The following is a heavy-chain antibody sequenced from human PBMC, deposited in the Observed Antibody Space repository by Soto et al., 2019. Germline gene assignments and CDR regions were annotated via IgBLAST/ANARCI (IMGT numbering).Heavy chain of an antibody. CDR1: GFIVSGNY. CDR2: IYTGGST. J-gene: IGHJ5*01. V-gene: IGHV3-53*01. Sequence: EVQLVESGGGLIQPGGSLRLSCAASGFIVSGNYMNWVRQAPGKGLEWVSVIYTGGSTDYADSVKGRFTISRDNSKNTLYLQMHSLRAEDTAVYYCARESQGFDSWGQGTLVTVSS. CDR3: ARESQGFDS.